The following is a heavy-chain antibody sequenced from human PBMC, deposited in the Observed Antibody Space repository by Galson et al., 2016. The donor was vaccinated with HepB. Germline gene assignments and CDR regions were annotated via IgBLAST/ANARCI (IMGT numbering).Heavy chain of an antibody. D-gene: IGHD3-9*01. CDR2: INPKSGGT. CDR1: GYTFSDYY. CDR3: ARDVEQVGGYVGGLDV. V-gene: IGHV1-2*02. Sequence: SVKVSCKASGYTFSDYYMHWVRQAPGQGLEWMGWINPKSGGTYYAQKFEGRVAMNRDTSGSTAFMELSRLISDDTAVYYCARDVEQVGGYVGGLDVWGQGTTVTVSS. J-gene: IGHJ6*02.